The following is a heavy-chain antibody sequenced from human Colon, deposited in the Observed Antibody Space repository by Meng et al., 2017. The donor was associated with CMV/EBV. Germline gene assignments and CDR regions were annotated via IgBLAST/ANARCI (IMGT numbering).Heavy chain of an antibody. CDR1: GFDFRSYD. Sequence: GESLKISCAASGFDFRSYDMHWVRQVKGKGLEWVSAIGNGGDTIGNGGDTYYAGSVKGRFTISREDAMNSLYLQMNSLSAGDTAVYFCASETNGGGHWLGSLDTWGQGTMVTVSS. V-gene: IGHV3-13*01. CDR2: IGNGGDTIGNGGDT. J-gene: IGHJ3*01. CDR3: ASETNGGGHWLGSLDT. D-gene: IGHD2-8*01.